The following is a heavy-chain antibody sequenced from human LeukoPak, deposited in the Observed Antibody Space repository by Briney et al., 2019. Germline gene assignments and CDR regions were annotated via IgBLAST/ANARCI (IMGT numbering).Heavy chain of an antibody. Sequence: SETLSLTCTVSSYSISSGYYWGWIRQPPGKGLEWIGSIYHSGTTYYNPSLKSRVTISVDTSKNQFSLKLNSVTAADTAVYYCARGDCGDYRKWFHPWGQGTLVTVSS. D-gene: IGHD4-17*01. CDR1: SYSISSGYY. CDR3: ARGDCGDYRKWFHP. J-gene: IGHJ5*02. V-gene: IGHV4-38-2*02. CDR2: IYHSGTT.